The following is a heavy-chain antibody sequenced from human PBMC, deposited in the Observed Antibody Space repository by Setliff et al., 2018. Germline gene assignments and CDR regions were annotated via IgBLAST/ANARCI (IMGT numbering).Heavy chain of an antibody. CDR1: EFILSSFA. J-gene: IGHJ4*02. CDR2: ISSNGGST. D-gene: IGHD2-15*01. V-gene: IGHV3-23*01. Sequence: GGSLRLSCAASEFILSSFAMNWVRQAPGKGLEWVSSISSNGGSTYYADSVKGRFTISRDNSENTLYLQMNSLRPEDTAVYYCARTCSGSGCYAGLESWGQGTPVTVSS. CDR3: ARTCSGSGCYAGLES.